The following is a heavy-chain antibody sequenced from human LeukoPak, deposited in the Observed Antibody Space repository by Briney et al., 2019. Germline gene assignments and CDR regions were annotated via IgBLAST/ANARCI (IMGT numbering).Heavy chain of an antibody. V-gene: IGHV1-69*06. D-gene: IGHD1-1*01. CDR3: ARAGNWNDEGGNWFDP. Sequence: SVKLSCKASGGTFSSYAISWVRQAPGQGLEWMGGIIPIFGTANYAQKFQGRVTITAVRSTSTAYMELSSLRSEDTAVYYCARAGNWNDEGGNWFDPWGQGTLVTVSS. J-gene: IGHJ5*02. CDR2: IIPIFGTA. CDR1: GGTFSSYA.